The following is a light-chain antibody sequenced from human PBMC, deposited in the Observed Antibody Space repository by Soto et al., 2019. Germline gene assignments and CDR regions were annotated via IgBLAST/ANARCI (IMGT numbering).Light chain of an antibody. Sequence: DIQMTQSPSTLSASVGDRVTVTCRASQSIRSLLAWYQQKPGKAPKVLIYDASSLGSGVPSRFSGRGSGTEFTLTISSLQPDDFATYYRQQSYSTLITFGQGTRLEIK. V-gene: IGKV1-5*01. J-gene: IGKJ5*01. CDR1: QSIRSL. CDR3: QQSYSTLIT. CDR2: DAS.